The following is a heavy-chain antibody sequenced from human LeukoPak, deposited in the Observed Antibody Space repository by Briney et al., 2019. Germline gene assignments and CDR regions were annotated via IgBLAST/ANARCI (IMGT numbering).Heavy chain of an antibody. J-gene: IGHJ6*03. CDR2: XYYSGST. D-gene: IGHD1-20*01. V-gene: IGHV4-59*01. CDR1: GSXSXXY. Sequence: GSXSXXYWXWXXXPXXXGLXXXGXXYYSGSTNYNPSLKSRVTISVDTSKNQFSLKLSSVTAADTAVYYCARAPRLAYNWNYYYYYMDVWGKGTTVTVSS. CDR3: ARAPRLAYNWNYYYYYMDV.